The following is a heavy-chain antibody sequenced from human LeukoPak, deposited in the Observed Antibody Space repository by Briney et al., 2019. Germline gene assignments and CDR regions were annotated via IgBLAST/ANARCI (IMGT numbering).Heavy chain of an antibody. CDR2: IYYSGST. Sequence: PSETLSLTCTVSGGSISSYYWSWLRQPPGKGLEWIGYIYYSGSTNYNPSLKSRVTISVDTSKNQFSLKLSSVTAADTAVYYCARRTAAAGYFDYWGQGTLVTVSS. CDR1: GGSISSYY. CDR3: ARRTAAAGYFDY. D-gene: IGHD6-13*01. J-gene: IGHJ4*02. V-gene: IGHV4-59*01.